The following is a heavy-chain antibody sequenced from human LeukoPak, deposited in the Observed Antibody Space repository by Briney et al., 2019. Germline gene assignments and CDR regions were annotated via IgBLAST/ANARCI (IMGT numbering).Heavy chain of an antibody. D-gene: IGHD2-8*01. Sequence: SETLSLTCAVYGGSFSGYYWSWIRQPPGKGLEWIGEINHSGSTNYNPSLKSRGTISIDTSRRQFFLKLNSVTAADTAVYFCALAPNSNWFDFWGPGTLVTVSS. CDR2: INHSGST. V-gene: IGHV4-34*01. J-gene: IGHJ5*01. CDR3: ALAPNSNWFDF. CDR1: GGSFSGYY.